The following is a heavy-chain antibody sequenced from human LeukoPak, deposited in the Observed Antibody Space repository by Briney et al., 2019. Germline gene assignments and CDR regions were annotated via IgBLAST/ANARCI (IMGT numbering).Heavy chain of an antibody. D-gene: IGHD6-25*01. CDR3: ARVRSGYYFDY. J-gene: IGHJ4*02. CDR2: INNDGSNT. V-gene: IGHV3-74*01. Sequence: GGSLRLSCAASGFSFGTYWMHWVRHAPGKGLVWVSRINNDGSNTIYADSVKGRFTISRDNAKNTLYLQMNSLGAEDTAVYYCARVRSGYYFDYWGQGTLVTVSS. CDR1: GFSFGTYW.